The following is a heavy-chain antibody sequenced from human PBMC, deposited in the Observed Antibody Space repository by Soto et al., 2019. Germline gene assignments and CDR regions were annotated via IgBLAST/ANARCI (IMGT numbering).Heavy chain of an antibody. V-gene: IGHV5-10-1*01. CDR3: ARLGWRGYYFDS. D-gene: IGHD1-26*01. Sequence: GESLKISCKGSGYSFTNYWISWVRQMPGKGPEWMGRIDPSDSNTNFSPSFQGHVTISVDKSINTAYLQWSGLKASDTAIYFCARLGWRGYYFDSWGQGTLVTVSS. J-gene: IGHJ4*02. CDR2: IDPSDSNT. CDR1: GYSFTNYW.